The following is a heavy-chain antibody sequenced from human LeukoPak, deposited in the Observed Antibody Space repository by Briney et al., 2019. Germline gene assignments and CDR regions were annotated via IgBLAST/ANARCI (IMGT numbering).Heavy chain of an antibody. Sequence: SETLSLTCTVSGGSISSYYWSWIRQPPGEGLEWIGYIFYSGNTNYNPSLKSRVTISIDTSKNQFSLKLSSVTAADTAVYYCARTQRYDSSYFDYWGQGTLVTVSS. J-gene: IGHJ4*02. V-gene: IGHV4-59*01. CDR1: GGSISSYY. CDR3: ARTQRYDSSYFDY. D-gene: IGHD3-22*01. CDR2: IFYSGNT.